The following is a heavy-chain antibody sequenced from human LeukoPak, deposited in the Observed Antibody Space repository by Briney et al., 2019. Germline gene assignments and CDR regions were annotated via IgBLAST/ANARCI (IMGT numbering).Heavy chain of an antibody. V-gene: IGHV3-7*03. CDR3: AREIVYSYMDV. J-gene: IGHJ6*03. CDR2: IKQDGSEK. CDR1: GFTFDDYG. D-gene: IGHD2-15*01. Sequence: GGSLRLSCAASGFTFDDYGMSWVRQAPGKGLEWVANIKQDGSEKYYVDSVKGRFAISRDNAKNSLYLQMNSLRAEDTAVYYCAREIVYSYMDVWGKGTTVTISS.